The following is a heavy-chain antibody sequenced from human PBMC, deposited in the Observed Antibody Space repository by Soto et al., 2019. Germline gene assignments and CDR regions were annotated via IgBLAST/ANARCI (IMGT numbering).Heavy chain of an antibody. CDR2: INAGNGNT. CDR3: AGEVVATVY. Sequence: QVQLVQSGAEEKKPGASVKVSCKASEYTFTSYAMNWVRQAPGQRLEWMVWINAGNGNTKYSQKFQGRVTITRDTAESKAYMELSSMQWEDTAVYCCAGEVVATVYWGHGTLVTVSS. V-gene: IGHV1-3*05. CDR1: EYTFTSYA. D-gene: IGHD2-15*01. J-gene: IGHJ4*01.